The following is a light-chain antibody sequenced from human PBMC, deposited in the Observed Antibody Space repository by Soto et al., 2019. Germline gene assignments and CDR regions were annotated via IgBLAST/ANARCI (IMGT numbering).Light chain of an antibody. CDR2: GNS. J-gene: IGLJ3*02. V-gene: IGLV1-40*01. Sequence: QSVLTQPPSVSGAPGQRVTISCTGSSSNIGAGYDVHWYQQLPGTAPKLLIYGNSNRPSGVPDRFSGSQSGTSASLAITGLQAEDEADYYCQSYDSSLRGSVFGGGTQLTVL. CDR3: QSYDSSLRGSV. CDR1: SSNIGAGYD.